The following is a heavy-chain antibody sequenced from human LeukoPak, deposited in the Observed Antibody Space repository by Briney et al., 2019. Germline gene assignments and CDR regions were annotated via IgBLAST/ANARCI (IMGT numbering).Heavy chain of an antibody. CDR3: ARGSCSGGSCYSRWFDP. Sequence: GASVTVSFKGAGYTFTVYYIHWVRQAPGQGLGWMGWINPNSGGTNYAQKFQGRVTMTRDTSISTAYMELSRLRSDDTAVYYCARGSCSGGSCYSRWFDPWGQGTLVTVSS. J-gene: IGHJ5*02. CDR1: GYTFTVYY. V-gene: IGHV1-2*02. D-gene: IGHD2-15*01. CDR2: INPNSGGT.